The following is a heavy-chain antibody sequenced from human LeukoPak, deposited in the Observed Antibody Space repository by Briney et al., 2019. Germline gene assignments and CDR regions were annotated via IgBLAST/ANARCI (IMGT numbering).Heavy chain of an antibody. V-gene: IGHV3-23*01. Sequence: HPGGSLRLSCAASGLTFSSYAMSWVRQAPGKGLEWVSTISGSGDSTYYADSVKGRFTISRDNSKNALFLQMNSLRAEDTAVYYCAKDGVITTLDAFDIWGQGTMVTVS. CDR3: AKDGVITTLDAFDI. D-gene: IGHD3-16*02. J-gene: IGHJ3*02. CDR1: GLTFSSYA. CDR2: ISGSGDST.